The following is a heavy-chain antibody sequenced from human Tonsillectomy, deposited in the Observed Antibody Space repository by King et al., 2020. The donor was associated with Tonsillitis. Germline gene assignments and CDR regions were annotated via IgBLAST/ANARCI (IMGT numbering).Heavy chain of an antibody. J-gene: IGHJ4*02. V-gene: IGHV3-7*04. CDR2: IKPDGSEK. CDR3: ARDHAYSSFDY. Sequence: VQLVESGGGLVQPGGSLKLSCAASEFTFSSSWMTWVRQAPGKGLQWVATIKPDGSEKYYADSVRGRFTGSRNNAKNSLDLQMNSLRSEDTAVYYCARDHAYSSFDYWGQGTLVTVAS. CDR1: EFTFSSSW. D-gene: IGHD3-16*01.